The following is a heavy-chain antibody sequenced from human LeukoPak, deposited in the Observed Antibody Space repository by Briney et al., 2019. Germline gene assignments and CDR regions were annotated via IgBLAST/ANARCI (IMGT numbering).Heavy chain of an antibody. V-gene: IGHV3-48*01. J-gene: IGHJ6*03. D-gene: IGHD1-7*01. CDR2: ISSSSSTI. CDR3: AKRRGLELLYYYYMDV. Sequence: GGSLRLSCAVSGFTFSSYSMNWVRQAPGKGLEWVSYISSSSSTIYYADSVEGRFTISRDNAKNSLYLQMNSLRAEDTAVYYCAKRRGLELLYYYYMDVWGKGTTVTVSS. CDR1: GFTFSSYS.